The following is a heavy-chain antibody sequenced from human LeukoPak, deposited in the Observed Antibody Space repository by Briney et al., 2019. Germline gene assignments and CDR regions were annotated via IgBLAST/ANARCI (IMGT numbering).Heavy chain of an antibody. CDR2: IIPIFGTA. CDR3: ARGRTTVTTALAVNWFDP. V-gene: IGHV1-69*05. J-gene: IGHJ5*02. CDR1: GGTFGSYA. D-gene: IGHD4-17*01. Sequence: SVKVSCKASGGTFGSYAISWVRQAPGQGLEWMGGIIPIFGTANYAQKFQGRVTITTDESTSTAYMELSSLRSEDTAVYYCARGRTTVTTALAVNWFDPWGQGTLVTVSS.